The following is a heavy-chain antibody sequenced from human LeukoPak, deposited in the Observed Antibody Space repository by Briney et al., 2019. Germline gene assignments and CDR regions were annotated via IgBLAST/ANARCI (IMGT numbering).Heavy chain of an antibody. V-gene: IGHV4-30-2*01. CDR3: ARNRGTYGGNSDFDY. J-gene: IGHJ4*02. D-gene: IGHD4-23*01. CDR1: GGSISSGGYY. Sequence: RSSETLSLTCTVSGGSISSGGYYWSWIRQPPGKGLEWIGYIYHSGSTYYNPSLKSRVTISVDRSKNQFSLKLSSVTAADTAVYYCARNRGTYGGNSDFDYWGQGTLVTVSS. CDR2: IYHSGST.